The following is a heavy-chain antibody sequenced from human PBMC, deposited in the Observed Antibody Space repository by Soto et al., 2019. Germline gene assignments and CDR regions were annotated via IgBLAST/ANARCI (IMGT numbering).Heavy chain of an antibody. CDR2: ISSSSSYI. Sequence: GGSLILSCAASGFTFSSYSMNWVRQAPGKGLEWVSSISSSSSYIYYADSVKGRFTISRDNAKNSLYLQMNSLRAEDTAVYYCARDGLLRFLEWLPNWFDPWGQGTLVTVSS. CDR3: ARDGLLRFLEWLPNWFDP. D-gene: IGHD3-3*01. J-gene: IGHJ5*02. V-gene: IGHV3-21*01. CDR1: GFTFSSYS.